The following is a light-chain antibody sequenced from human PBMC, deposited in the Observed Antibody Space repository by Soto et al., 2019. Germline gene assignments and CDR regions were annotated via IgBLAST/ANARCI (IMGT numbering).Light chain of an antibody. CDR2: GAS. Sequence: EIVLTQSPGALSFSPGERATLSCRASQSVSNNYLAWYQHKPGQAPRLLISGASSRATGIPDRFSGSGSATDFTLTISRLEPEDFAVYYCQQRSNWLTFGGGTKVDI. J-gene: IGKJ4*01. V-gene: IGKV3D-20*02. CDR3: QQRSNWLT. CDR1: QSVSNNY.